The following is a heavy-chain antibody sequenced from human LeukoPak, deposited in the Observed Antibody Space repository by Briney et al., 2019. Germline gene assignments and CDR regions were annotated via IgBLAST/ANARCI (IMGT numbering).Heavy chain of an antibody. CDR3: ARVDSTGWLIYGMDV. Sequence: PGRSLRLSCAASGFTFSSYGMHWVRQAPGNGLEWVAVISYNGGNKFYADSVKGRFTIFRDNSKNTLSLQMNSQRTEDTAVYFCARVDSTGWLIYGMDVWGQGTTVTVSS. CDR2: ISYNGGNK. CDR1: GFTFSSYG. J-gene: IGHJ6*02. V-gene: IGHV3-30*19. D-gene: IGHD6-19*01.